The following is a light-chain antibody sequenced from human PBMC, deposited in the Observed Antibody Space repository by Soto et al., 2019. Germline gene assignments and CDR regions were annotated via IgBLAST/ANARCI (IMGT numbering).Light chain of an antibody. V-gene: IGKV1-5*01. CDR1: QSISRW. Sequence: DIQINQSPSTLSASVGYTFTITCRASQSISRWLAWYQQKPGKAPKILISDASILENGVPSRFSGTGSGTEFTLTIRNLQPDDFATYFCQQYNSFSLITFGQGTRREIK. CDR2: DAS. CDR3: QQYNSFSLIT. J-gene: IGKJ5*01.